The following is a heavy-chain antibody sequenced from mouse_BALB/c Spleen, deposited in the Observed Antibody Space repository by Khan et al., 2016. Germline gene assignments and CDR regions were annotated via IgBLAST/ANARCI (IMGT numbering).Heavy chain of an antibody. CDR3: ARDYDYDGDWYFDV. V-gene: IGHV9-3-1*01. D-gene: IGHD2-4*01. CDR2: MNTYTGEP. CDR1: GYTFTNYG. Sequence: QIQLVQSGPELKKPGETVKISCKASGYTFTNYGMNWVKQAPGEGLKWMGWMNTYTGEPTYADDFKGRFDFSLKTYARTAYLKINNLKNEDTATYFCARDYDYDGDWYFDVWGAGTTVTVSS. J-gene: IGHJ1*01.